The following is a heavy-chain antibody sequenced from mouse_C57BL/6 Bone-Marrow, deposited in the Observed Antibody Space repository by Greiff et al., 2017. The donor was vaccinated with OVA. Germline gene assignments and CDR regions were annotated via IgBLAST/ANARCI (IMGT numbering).Heavy chain of an antibody. CDR1: GYTFTSYW. CDR3: ARYGYYGSWYFDV. CDR2: IHPNSGST. V-gene: IGHV1-64*01. D-gene: IGHD2-3*01. J-gene: IGHJ1*03. Sequence: QVQLQQPGAELVKPGASVKLSCKASGYTFTSYWMHWVKQRPGQGLEWIGMIHPNSGSTNYNEKFKSKATLTVDKSSSTAYMQLSSLTSEDSAVYYCARYGYYGSWYFDVWGTGTTVTGSS.